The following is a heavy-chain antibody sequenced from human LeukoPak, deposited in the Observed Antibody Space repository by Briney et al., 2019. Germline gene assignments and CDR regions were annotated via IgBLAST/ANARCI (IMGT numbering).Heavy chain of an antibody. V-gene: IGHV4-4*07. D-gene: IGHD5-18*01. J-gene: IGHJ5*02. CDR1: GGSISSYY. CDR2: IYTSGST. Sequence: SETLSLTCTVSGGSISSYYWSWIRQPAGKGLEWIGRIYTSGSTNHNPSLNNRVTMSIDTSKNQFSLKLSSVTAADAAVYYCAREISYGSNYFDPWGQGTLVTVSS. CDR3: AREISYGSNYFDP.